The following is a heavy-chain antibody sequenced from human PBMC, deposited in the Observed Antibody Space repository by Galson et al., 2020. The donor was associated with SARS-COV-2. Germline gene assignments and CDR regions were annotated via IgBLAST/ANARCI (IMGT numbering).Heavy chain of an antibody. CDR2: LYPGDSDT. CDR3: ARRFCSSSSCYVGSYDI. CDR1: GYSFTTYS. J-gene: IGHJ3*02. D-gene: IGHD2-2*01. Sequence: GESLKISCKGSGYSFTTYSIGWVRQMPGKGLEWMGILYPGDSDTRYSPSFQGQVTFSADKSISTAFLEWSSLKASDTAMYYCARRFCSSSSCYVGSYDIWGQGTMVTVSS. V-gene: IGHV5-51*01.